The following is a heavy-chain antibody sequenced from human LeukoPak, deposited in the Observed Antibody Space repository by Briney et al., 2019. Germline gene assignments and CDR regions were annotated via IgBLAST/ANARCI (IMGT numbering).Heavy chain of an antibody. CDR1: GGSISSYY. CDR2: IYYSGST. J-gene: IGHJ4*02. CDR3: ARESSWGNFDY. V-gene: IGHV4-59*01. Sequence: SETLSLTCTVSGGSISSYYWSWIRQPPGKGLEWIGYIYYSGSTNYNPSLKSRVTISVGTSKNQFSLKLSYVTAADTAVYFCARESSWGNFDYWGQGTLVTVSS. D-gene: IGHD7-27*01.